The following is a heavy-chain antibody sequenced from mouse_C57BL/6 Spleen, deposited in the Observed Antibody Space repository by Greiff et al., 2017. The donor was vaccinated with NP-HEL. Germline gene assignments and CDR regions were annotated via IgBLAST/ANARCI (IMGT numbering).Heavy chain of an antibody. D-gene: IGHD1-1*01. Sequence: QVQLQQPGAELVKPGASVKLSCKASGYTFTSYWMQWVKQRPGQGLEWIGEIDPSDSYTNYNQKFKGKATLTVDTSSSTAYMQLSSLTSEDSAVYYCARGGYGSSWDWGQGTTLTVSS. J-gene: IGHJ2*01. CDR1: GYTFTSYW. CDR3: ARGGYGSSWD. CDR2: IDPSDSYT. V-gene: IGHV1-50*01.